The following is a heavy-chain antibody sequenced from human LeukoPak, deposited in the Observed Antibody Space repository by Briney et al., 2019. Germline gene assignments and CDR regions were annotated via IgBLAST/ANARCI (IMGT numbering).Heavy chain of an antibody. Sequence: ASVKVSCKASGYTFTSYYMHWVRQAPGQGLEWMGIINPSGGSTSYAQKFQDRGTMTRDMSTTTVYMELSSLQSEDTAVYYCARVNTGKSGSYCRALDYWGQGTLVTVSS. D-gene: IGHD1-26*01. J-gene: IGHJ4*02. CDR3: ARVNTGKSGSYCRALDY. CDR1: GYTFTSYY. CDR2: INPSGGST. V-gene: IGHV1-46*01.